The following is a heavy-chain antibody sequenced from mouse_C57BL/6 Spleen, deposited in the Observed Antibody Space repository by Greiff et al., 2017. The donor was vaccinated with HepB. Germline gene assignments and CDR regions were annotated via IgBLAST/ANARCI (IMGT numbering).Heavy chain of an antibody. CDR3: ASNYGPYAMDY. Sequence: QVHVKQPGAELVKPGASVKLSCKASGYTFTSYWMQWVKQRPGQGLEWIGEIDPSDSYTNYNQKFKGKATLTVDTSSSTAYMQLSSLTSEDSAVYYCASNYGPYAMDYWGQGTSVTVSS. CDR1: GYTFTSYW. D-gene: IGHD1-1*01. J-gene: IGHJ4*01. CDR2: IDPSDSYT. V-gene: IGHV1-50*01.